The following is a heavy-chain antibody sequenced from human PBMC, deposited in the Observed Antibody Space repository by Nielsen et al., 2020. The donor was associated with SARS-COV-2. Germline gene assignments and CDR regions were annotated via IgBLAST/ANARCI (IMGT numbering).Heavy chain of an antibody. Sequence: GESLKISCSASGFTFSDYYMSWIRQAPGKGLEWVSYISDSSGYTNYADSVKGRFTISRDNAKNSLYLQMNSLRAEDTAVYYCARVSAANLLGYWGQGTLATVSS. CDR3: ARVSAANLLGY. V-gene: IGHV3-11*05. CDR2: ISDSSGYT. J-gene: IGHJ4*02. D-gene: IGHD2-15*01. CDR1: GFTFSDYY.